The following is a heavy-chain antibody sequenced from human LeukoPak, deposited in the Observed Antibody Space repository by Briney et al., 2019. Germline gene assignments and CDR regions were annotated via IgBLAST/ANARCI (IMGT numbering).Heavy chain of an antibody. CDR2: ISYDGSNK. CDR1: GFTFSSYG. CDR3: AKDASARVIDY. V-gene: IGHV3-30*18. J-gene: IGHJ4*02. D-gene: IGHD2-2*01. Sequence: GGSLRLSCAASGFTFSSYGMHWVRQAPGKGLEWVAVISYDGSNKYYADSMKGRFTISRDNSKNTLYLQMNSLRAEDTAVYYCAKDASARVIDYWGQGTLVTVSS.